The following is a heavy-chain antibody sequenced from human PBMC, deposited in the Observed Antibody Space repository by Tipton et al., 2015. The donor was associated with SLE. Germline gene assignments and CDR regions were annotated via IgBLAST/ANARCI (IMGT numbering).Heavy chain of an antibody. CDR2: IYYSGST. D-gene: IGHD3-16*01. V-gene: IGHV4-31*02. Sequence: CTVSGGSISSGGHYWSWIRQHPGKGLEWIGYIYYSGSTFYNPSLSSRVTISVDTSKNQFSLKLTSVTAADTAVYYCARRDGGGYFDLWGRGSLVTVSS. J-gene: IGHJ2*01. CDR3: ARRDGGGYFDL. CDR1: GGSISSGGHY.